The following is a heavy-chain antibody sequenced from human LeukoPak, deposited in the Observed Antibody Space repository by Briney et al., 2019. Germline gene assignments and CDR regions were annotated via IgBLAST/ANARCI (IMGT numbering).Heavy chain of an antibody. CDR1: GFTFSSYS. D-gene: IGHD3-22*01. CDR2: ISSSSSTI. V-gene: IGHV3-48*04. Sequence: PGGSLRLSCAASGFTFSSYSMNWVRQAPGKGLEWVSSISSSSSTIYYADSVKGRFTISRDNSKNTLYLQMNSLRAEDTALYYCARARNDYDSNGFSLLEYWGQGTLVTVSS. J-gene: IGHJ4*02. CDR3: ARARNDYDSNGFSLLEY.